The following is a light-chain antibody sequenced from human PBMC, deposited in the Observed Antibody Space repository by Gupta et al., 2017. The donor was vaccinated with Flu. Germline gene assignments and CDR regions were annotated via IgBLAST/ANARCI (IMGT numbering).Light chain of an antibody. CDR2: EVT. V-gene: IGLV2-14*01. J-gene: IGLJ3*02. CDR1: SSDVGGYNY. CDR3: SSYTASSTLVV. Sequence: SSDVGGYNYVSWYQQHPGKVPKLLIYEVTNRPSGVSNRFSGSKSGNTASLTISGLQAEDEADYYCSSYTASSTLVVFGGGTELTVL.